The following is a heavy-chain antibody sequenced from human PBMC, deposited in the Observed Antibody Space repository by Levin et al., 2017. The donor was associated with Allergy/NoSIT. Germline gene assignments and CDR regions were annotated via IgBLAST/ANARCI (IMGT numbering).Heavy chain of an antibody. Sequence: GESLKISCAASGFTLSTYWMSWVRQAPGKGLEWVANIGQDGSEKYYVDSVRGRFTISRDNAKNSLDLQMNSLRADETAVYYCGRDITGSYYIPESWGQGTLVTVS. CDR3: GRDITGSYYIPES. V-gene: IGHV3-7*01. J-gene: IGHJ5*02. D-gene: IGHD3-10*01. CDR1: GFTLSTYW. CDR2: IGQDGSEK.